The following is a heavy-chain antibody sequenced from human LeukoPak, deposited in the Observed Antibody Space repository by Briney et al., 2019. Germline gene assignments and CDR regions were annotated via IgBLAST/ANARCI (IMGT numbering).Heavy chain of an antibody. J-gene: IGHJ5*02. V-gene: IGHV4-59*01. CDR1: GGSISSYY. CDR2: IYYSGST. D-gene: IGHD3-10*01. Sequence: ASETLSLTCTVSGGSISSYYWSWIRQPPGKGLEWIGYIYYSGSTNYNPSLKSRVTISVDTSKNQFSLKLSSVTAADTAVYYCARDLAYYYGSGSYWGNWFDPWGQGTLVTVSS. CDR3: ARDLAYYYGSGSYWGNWFDP.